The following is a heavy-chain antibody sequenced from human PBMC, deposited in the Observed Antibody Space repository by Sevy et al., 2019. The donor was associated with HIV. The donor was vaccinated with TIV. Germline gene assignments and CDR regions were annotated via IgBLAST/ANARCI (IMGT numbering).Heavy chain of an antibody. D-gene: IGHD2-21*02. CDR2: ISHDGNYK. CDR3: ARLFSCGGDCYYLDY. J-gene: IGHJ4*02. V-gene: IGHV3-30-3*01. CDR1: GFTFSNYD. Sequence: GGFLRLSCAASGFTFSNYDMHWVRQAPGKGLEWLAVISHDGNYKNYADSVKVRFTISRDDFKNTLYLQMSSLRPEDSAVPSCARLFSCGGDCYYLDYWGQGALVTVSS.